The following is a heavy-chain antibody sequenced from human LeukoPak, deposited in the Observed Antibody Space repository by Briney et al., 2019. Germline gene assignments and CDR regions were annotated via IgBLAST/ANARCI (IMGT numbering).Heavy chain of an antibody. V-gene: IGHV4-34*01. CDR2: INHSGST. J-gene: IGHJ6*03. Sequence: PSETLSLTCADYGESFSDYSWTWIRQPPGGGLECIGQINHSGSTVYNPSLKNRVTISVETPQHQFSLDLSSVTAADTAVYYCARGRLPPSTTYYIGYYYMDVWGKGTTVTVSS. D-gene: IGHD3-10*01. CDR3: ARGRLPPSTTYYIGYYYMDV. CDR1: GESFSDYS.